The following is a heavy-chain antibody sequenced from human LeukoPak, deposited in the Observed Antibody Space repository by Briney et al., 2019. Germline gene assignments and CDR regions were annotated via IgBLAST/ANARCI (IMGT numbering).Heavy chain of an antibody. CDR2: INPNSGGT. Sequence: ASVKVSCKASGYTFTGYYMYWVRQAPGQGLEWMGRINPNSGGTDYAQNCQGRVTMTRDTSISTAYRELGRLRPDDTALYYCARRDCSGGTCYLVESWFDRWGQGTLVTVSS. D-gene: IGHD2-15*01. CDR3: ARRDCSGGTCYLVESWFDR. CDR1: GYTFTGYY. J-gene: IGHJ5*02. V-gene: IGHV1-2*06.